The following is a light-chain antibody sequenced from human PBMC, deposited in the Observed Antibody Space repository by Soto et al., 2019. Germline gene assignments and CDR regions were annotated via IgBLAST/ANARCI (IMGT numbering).Light chain of an antibody. Sequence: QSVLTQPPSAFGTPGQRVTISCSGSSSNIGSNTVNWYQQLPGTAPKLLIYSNDQRPSGVPDRFSGSKSGTSASLAISGLQSEDEADYYCAALDDSLNGYVFGTGTKVTVL. V-gene: IGLV1-44*01. CDR2: SND. CDR1: SSNIGSNT. CDR3: AALDDSLNGYV. J-gene: IGLJ1*01.